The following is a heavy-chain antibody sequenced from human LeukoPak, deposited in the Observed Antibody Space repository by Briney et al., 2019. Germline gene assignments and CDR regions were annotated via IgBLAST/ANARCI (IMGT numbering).Heavy chain of an antibody. CDR1: GFTFSSYG. V-gene: IGHV3-33*01. J-gene: IGHJ4*02. CDR2: IWYDGSNK. Sequence: GRSLRLSCAASGFTFSSYGMHWVRQAPGKGLEWVAVIWYDGSNKYYADSVKGRFTISRDNSKSTLYLQMNSLRAEDTAVYYCARDKRGGFDYWGQGTLVTVSS. D-gene: IGHD3-10*01. CDR3: ARDKRGGFDY.